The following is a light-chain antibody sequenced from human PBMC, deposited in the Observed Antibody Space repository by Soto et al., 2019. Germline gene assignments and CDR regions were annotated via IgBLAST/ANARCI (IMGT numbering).Light chain of an antibody. CDR3: QQFKSYPIT. CDR2: AAS. CDR1: QGISSD. V-gene: IGKV1-9*01. J-gene: IGKJ5*01. Sequence: DIEMIQSPSSLSASVGDRVTITCRASQGISSDLAWYQQNPGKAPKLLIYAASTLQNGVPSTFSGSGSGTEFTLTISSLQPEDFGTYYCQQFKSYPITFGQGTRLEIK.